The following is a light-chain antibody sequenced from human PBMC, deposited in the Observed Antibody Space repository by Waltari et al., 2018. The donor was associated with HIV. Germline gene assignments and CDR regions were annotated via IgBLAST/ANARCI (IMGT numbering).Light chain of an antibody. CDR3: QQYQTFPPT. V-gene: IGKV1D-16*01. CDR2: AAS. J-gene: IGKJ3*01. CDR1: QGVRSW. Sequence: DIQLTQSPSSLSASVGDRVTITCRASQGVRSWLAWYQHRPAKAPKSLIFAASNLQSGVPSRFSGSGSGTVFTLTITSLQPEDFGTYYCQQYQTFPPTFGPGTTVNMK.